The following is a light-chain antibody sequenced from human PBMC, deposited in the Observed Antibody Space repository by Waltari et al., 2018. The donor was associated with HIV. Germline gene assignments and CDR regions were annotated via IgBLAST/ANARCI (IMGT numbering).Light chain of an antibody. Sequence: QSALTQPASVSGSPGPSIAISCTGTRSEVGAYNYVSWYQQHPGKAPKLMIFDVSNRPSGVSDRFSGSKSGNTASLTISGLQAEDEADYYCCSYTTSATRVFGGGTKLTVL. CDR3: CSYTTSATRV. J-gene: IGLJ3*02. CDR2: DVS. CDR1: RSEVGAYNY. V-gene: IGLV2-14*03.